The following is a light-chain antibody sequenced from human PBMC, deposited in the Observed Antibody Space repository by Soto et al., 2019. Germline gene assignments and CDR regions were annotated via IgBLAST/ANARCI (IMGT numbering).Light chain of an antibody. J-gene: IGKJ1*01. V-gene: IGKV3-20*01. Sequence: IVLTQAAGTLSLSGGERASLSFSASRSVSSSYLAWYPQKPGQAPRLLIYRTYNRATGIPDRFRGSGSGTDFTLTIRGLEPDEFAVYYCQQYGSSPWTFGQGTKV. CDR1: RSVSSSY. CDR2: RTY. CDR3: QQYGSSPWT.